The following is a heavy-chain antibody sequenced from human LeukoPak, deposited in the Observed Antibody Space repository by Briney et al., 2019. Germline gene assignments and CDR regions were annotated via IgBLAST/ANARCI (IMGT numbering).Heavy chain of an antibody. CDR2: ISSSSSYI. D-gene: IGHD6-13*01. CDR1: GFTFSPYN. V-gene: IGHV3-21*01. Sequence: GGSLRLSCVASGFTFSPYNMHWVRQAPGKGLEWVSSISSSSSYIYYADSVKGRFTISRDNAKNSLYLQMNSLRAEDTAVYYCARDKGSSWYDYWGQGTLVTVSS. CDR3: ARDKGSSWYDY. J-gene: IGHJ4*02.